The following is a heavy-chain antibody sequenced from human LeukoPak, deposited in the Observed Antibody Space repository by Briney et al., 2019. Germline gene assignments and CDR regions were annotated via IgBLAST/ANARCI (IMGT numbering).Heavy chain of an antibody. J-gene: IGHJ4*02. CDR2: IIPIFGTA. Sequence: VASVQVSCKASGGTFRSYAISWVRQAPGQGLEWMGGIIPIFGTANYAQKFQGRVTITTDESTSTAYMELSSLRSEDTAVYYCARGSEWLRDYDYWGQGTLVTVSS. D-gene: IGHD5-12*01. CDR1: GGTFRSYA. CDR3: ARGSEWLRDYDY. V-gene: IGHV1-69*05.